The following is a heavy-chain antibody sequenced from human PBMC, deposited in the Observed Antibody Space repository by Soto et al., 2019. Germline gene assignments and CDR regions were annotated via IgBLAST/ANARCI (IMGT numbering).Heavy chain of an antibody. V-gene: IGHV4-39*07. Sequence: KPSETLSLTCTVSGGSISSSSYYWGWIRQPPGKGLEWIGSIYYSGSTYYNPSLKSRVTISVDTSKNQFSLKLSSVTAADTAVYYCARGLRYGGNSWLVDYWGQGTLVTVSS. CDR1: GGSISSSSYY. CDR2: IYYSGST. D-gene: IGHD4-17*01. CDR3: ARGLRYGGNSWLVDY. J-gene: IGHJ4*02.